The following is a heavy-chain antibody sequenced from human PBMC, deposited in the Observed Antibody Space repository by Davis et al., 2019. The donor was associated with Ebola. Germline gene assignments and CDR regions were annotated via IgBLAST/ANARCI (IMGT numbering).Heavy chain of an antibody. J-gene: IGHJ4*02. CDR1: EFTFRSYW. D-gene: IGHD6-19*01. CDR3: ARFGSAWSRSY. CDR2: IDTAGGMT. V-gene: IGHV3-74*01. Sequence: PGGSLRLSCVASEFTFRSYWFHWVRQAPGKGLEWVSRIDTAGGMTNYADSVRGRFTISRDNAKNTLFLQMNSLRVEDTAVYFCARFGSAWSRSYWGQGTLVIVSA.